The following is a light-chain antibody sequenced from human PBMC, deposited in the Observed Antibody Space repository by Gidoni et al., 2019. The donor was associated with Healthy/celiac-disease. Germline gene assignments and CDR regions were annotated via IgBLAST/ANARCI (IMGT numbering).Light chain of an antibody. CDR3: QAWDSSTGV. Sequence: SYELTQPPSVSVSTRQTASITCSGDKLGDKYSCWYQQKQGQSPVLVIYQDSKRPSGIPERFSGSNSGNTATLTISGTQAMDEADYYCQAWDSSTGVFGGGTKLTVL. V-gene: IGLV3-1*01. J-gene: IGLJ3*02. CDR2: QDS. CDR1: KLGDKY.